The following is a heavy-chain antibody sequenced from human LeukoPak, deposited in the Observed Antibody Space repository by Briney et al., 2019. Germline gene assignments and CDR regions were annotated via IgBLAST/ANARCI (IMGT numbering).Heavy chain of an antibody. CDR2: ISWNSGNI. V-gene: IGHV3-9*01. J-gene: IGHJ4*02. D-gene: IGHD6-19*01. CDR1: GFTFDDYT. Sequence: GGSLRLSCAASGFTFDDYTMHWVREAPGKGLEWVSGISWNSGNIGYADSVKGRFTISRDNAKNSLYLQMNSLRAEDTALYYCAKDGNSGWWGYFDYWGQGTLVTVSS. CDR3: AKDGNSGWWGYFDY.